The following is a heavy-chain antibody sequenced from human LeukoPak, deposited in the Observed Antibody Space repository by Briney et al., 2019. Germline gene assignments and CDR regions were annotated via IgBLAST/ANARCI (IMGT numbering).Heavy chain of an antibody. CDR1: GFTFSSYA. D-gene: IGHD6-19*01. Sequence: GGYLRLSCAASGFTFSSYAIHWVRQAPGKGLEWVAVISYDGSNKYYADSVKGRFTISRDNSKNTLYLQMNSLRAEDTAVYYCARDGRAVAGNGGVDAFDIWGQGTMVTVSS. CDR2: ISYDGSNK. V-gene: IGHV3-30-3*01. J-gene: IGHJ3*02. CDR3: ARDGRAVAGNGGVDAFDI.